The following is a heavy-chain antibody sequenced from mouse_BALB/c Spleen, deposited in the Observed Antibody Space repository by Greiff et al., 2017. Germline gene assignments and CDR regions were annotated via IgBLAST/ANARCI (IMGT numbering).Heavy chain of an antibody. CDR2: IDPENGNT. CDR3: ARNYYYGSSSYYFDY. Sequence: VQLQQSGAELVKPGASVKLSCTASGFNIKDTYMHWVKQRPEQGLEWIGWIDPENGNTIYDPKFQGKASITADTSSNTAYLQLSSLTSEDTAVYYCARNYYYGSSSYYFDYWGQGTTLTVSS. V-gene: IGHV14-3*02. J-gene: IGHJ2*01. CDR1: GFNIKDTY. D-gene: IGHD1-1*01.